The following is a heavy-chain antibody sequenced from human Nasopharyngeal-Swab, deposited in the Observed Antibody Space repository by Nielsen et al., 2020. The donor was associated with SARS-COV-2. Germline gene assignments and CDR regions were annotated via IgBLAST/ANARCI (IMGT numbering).Heavy chain of an antibody. CDR3: ASASSSWEYYFDY. CDR1: GFTFDDYA. D-gene: IGHD6-13*01. V-gene: IGHV3-9*01. J-gene: IGHJ4*02. Sequence: SLKISCAASGFTFDDYAMHWVRQAPGKGLEWVSGISWNSGNIGYADSVKGRFTISRDNAKNSLYLQMNSLRAEDTALYYCASASSSWEYYFDYWGQGTLVTVSS. CDR2: ISWNSGNI.